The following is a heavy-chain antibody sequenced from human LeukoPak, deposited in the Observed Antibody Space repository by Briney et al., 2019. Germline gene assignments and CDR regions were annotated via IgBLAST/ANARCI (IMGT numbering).Heavy chain of an antibody. CDR3: ARDVNSGYDYHDDGFLGY. CDR1: GFTFSSYE. V-gene: IGHV3-48*03. D-gene: IGHD5-12*01. CDR2: FSSSGSTI. Sequence: GGSLRLSCAASGFTFSSYEMNWVRQAPGKGLEGVSYFSSSGSTICYADSVKGRFTISRDNAKNSLYLQMNSLRAEDTAVYYCARDVNSGYDYHDDGFLGYWGQGTLVTVSS. J-gene: IGHJ4*02.